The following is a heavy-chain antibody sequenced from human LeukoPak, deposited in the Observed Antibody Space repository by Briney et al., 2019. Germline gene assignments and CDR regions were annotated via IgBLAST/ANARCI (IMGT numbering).Heavy chain of an antibody. CDR3: TSALLTRRELWLDY. Sequence: GGSLRLSCAASGFNFTNAWMSWVRQAPGKGLEWVGRVKSKTDGGTTDYAAPVKGRFTISRDDSKNTLFLQMNSLKTENTAVYFCTSALLTRRELWLDYWGQGTLVTVSS. J-gene: IGHJ4*02. CDR1: GFNFTNAW. D-gene: IGHD3-10*01. V-gene: IGHV3-15*01. CDR2: VKSKTDGGTT.